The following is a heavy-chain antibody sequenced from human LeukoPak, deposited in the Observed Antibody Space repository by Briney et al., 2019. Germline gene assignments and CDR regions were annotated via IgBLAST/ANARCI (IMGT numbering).Heavy chain of an antibody. CDR3: AKGGSGYSYGSPWYFDY. J-gene: IGHJ4*02. Sequence: GGSLRLSCAASGFTFSSYGMHWVRQAPGKGLEWVAFIRYDGSNKYYADSGKGRFTISRDNSKNTLYLQMTSLRAEDTAVYYCAKGGSGYSYGSPWYFDYWGQGTLVTVSS. CDR1: GFTFSSYG. D-gene: IGHD5-18*01. V-gene: IGHV3-30*02. CDR2: IRYDGSNK.